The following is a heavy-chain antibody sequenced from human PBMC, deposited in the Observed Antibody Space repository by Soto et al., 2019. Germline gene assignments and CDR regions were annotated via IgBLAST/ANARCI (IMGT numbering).Heavy chain of an antibody. D-gene: IGHD3-9*01. V-gene: IGHV4-34*01. CDR1: CGSFSGYY. CDR3: ARVRPLRYFDWLLKGYFDY. J-gene: IGHJ4*02. Sequence: SDTLSLTCAVYCGSFSGYYWSWIRQPPGKGLEWIGEINHSGSTNYNPSLKSRVTISVDTSKNQFSLKLSSVTAADTAVYYCARVRPLRYFDWLLKGYFDYWGQGTLVTVSS. CDR2: INHSGST.